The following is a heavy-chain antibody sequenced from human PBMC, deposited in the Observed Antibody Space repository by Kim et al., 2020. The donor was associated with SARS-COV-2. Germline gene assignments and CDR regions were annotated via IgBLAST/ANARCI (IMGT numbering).Heavy chain of an antibody. J-gene: IGHJ3*02. V-gene: IGHV1-46*01. CDR1: GYTFTNYY. CDR2: IHPSGGST. Sequence: ASVKVSCKASGYTFTNYYMHWVRQAPGQGLEWMGIIHPSGGSTTYAQNFQGRLTITRDTSTSTIYMELSSLRSEDTAIYYCARELGSGLDAFDICGQGTM. D-gene: IGHD7-27*01. CDR3: ARELGSGLDAFDI.